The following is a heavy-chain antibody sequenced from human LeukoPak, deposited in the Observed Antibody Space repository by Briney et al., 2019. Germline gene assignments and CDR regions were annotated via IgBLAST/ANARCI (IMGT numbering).Heavy chain of an antibody. V-gene: IGHV3-74*01. CDR1: GFTFSTYG. Sequence: GRSLRLSCAASGFTFSTYGMHWVRQAPGKGPVWVSLINSDGSTTNYADSVKGRFTVSRDSAKNMLYLQMNSPRAEDTAVYYCARGQPPSYYDMDVWGQGTTVTVSS. CDR2: INSDGSTT. J-gene: IGHJ6*02. D-gene: IGHD6-13*01. CDR3: ARGQPPSYYDMDV.